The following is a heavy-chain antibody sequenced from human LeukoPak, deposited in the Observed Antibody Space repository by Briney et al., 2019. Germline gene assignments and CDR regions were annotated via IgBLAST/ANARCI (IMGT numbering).Heavy chain of an antibody. V-gene: IGHV4-59*11. J-gene: IGHJ6*03. CDR1: GGSISSHY. D-gene: IGHD6-13*01. CDR3: ASHSSSYPYYHYYMDV. Sequence: KPSETLSLTCTVSGGSISSHYWSWIRQPPGKGLEWIGYIYYSGSTNYNPSLKSRVTISVDTSKNQFSLKLSSVTAADTAVYYCASHSSSYPYYHYYMDVWGKGTTVTVSS. CDR2: IYYSGST.